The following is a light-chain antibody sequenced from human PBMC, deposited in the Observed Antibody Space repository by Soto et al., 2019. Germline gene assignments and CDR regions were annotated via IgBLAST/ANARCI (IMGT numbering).Light chain of an antibody. V-gene: IGKV1-39*01. J-gene: IGKJ1*01. CDR2: AAS. CDR1: QSIVTY. CDR3: KHSYSTPPWT. Sequence: DIQMTQSPSSLSASVGDRVTITCRASQSIVTYLNWYLQKPGKAPKLLIYAASNLQSGVPSRFSGSGSWTDFTLTISSLQPEDFATYFCKHSYSTPPWTFGQGTKVEIK.